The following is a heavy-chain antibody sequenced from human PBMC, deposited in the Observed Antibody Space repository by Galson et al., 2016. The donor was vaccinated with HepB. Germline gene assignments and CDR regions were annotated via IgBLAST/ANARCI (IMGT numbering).Heavy chain of an antibody. Sequence: SLRLSCAVSEFTFSGYAMNWVRQAPGKGLVWVSRINNDGSNTTYADSVKGRFTISRDNAKNTLYLQMNSLRAEDTAVYYCARPGYCSGSSCYVPFDIWGQGTMATVSS. J-gene: IGHJ3*02. V-gene: IGHV3-74*03. CDR2: INNDGSNT. D-gene: IGHD2-15*01. CDR3: ARPGYCSGSSCYVPFDI. CDR1: EFTFSGYA.